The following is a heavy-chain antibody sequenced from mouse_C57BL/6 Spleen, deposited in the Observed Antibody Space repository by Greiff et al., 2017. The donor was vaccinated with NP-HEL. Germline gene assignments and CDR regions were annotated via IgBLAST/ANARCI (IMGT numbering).Heavy chain of an antibody. Sequence: VKLQESGPGLVAPSQSLSITCTVSGFSLTSYGVSWVRQPPGKGLEWLGVIWGDGSTNYHSALISRLSISKDNSKSQVFLKLNSLQTDDTATYYCAKTKITTVVATGPYAMDYWGQGTSVTVSS. CDR1: GFSLTSYG. CDR3: AKTKITTVVATGPYAMDY. J-gene: IGHJ4*01. V-gene: IGHV2-3*01. D-gene: IGHD1-1*01. CDR2: IWGDGST.